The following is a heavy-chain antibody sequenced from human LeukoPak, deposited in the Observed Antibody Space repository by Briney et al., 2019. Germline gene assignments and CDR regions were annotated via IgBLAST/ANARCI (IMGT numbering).Heavy chain of an antibody. Sequence: GASLRLSCAASGFSFSSYAMSWVRQAPGKGLEWISTISGSDYSTYYADPVKGRFTISSDNSKNTVYLQMNSLRAEDTALYYCAKDLYGDYDDDYWGQGTLVTVSS. CDR1: GFSFSSYA. CDR3: AKDLYGDYDDDY. D-gene: IGHD4-17*01. CDR2: ISGSDYST. J-gene: IGHJ4*02. V-gene: IGHV3-23*01.